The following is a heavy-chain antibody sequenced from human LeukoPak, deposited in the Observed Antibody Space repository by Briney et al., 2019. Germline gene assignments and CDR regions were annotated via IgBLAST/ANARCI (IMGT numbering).Heavy chain of an antibody. CDR2: ISWNSGSI. Sequence: GGSLRLSCAASGFTFDDYAMHWVRQAPGKGLEWVSGISWNSGSIGYADSVKGRFTISRDNSKNTLYLQMNSLRAEDTALYYCAKDRSGYDYYGQYYFDYWGQGTPVTVSS. D-gene: IGHD5-12*01. CDR1: GFTFDDYA. V-gene: IGHV3-9*01. CDR3: AKDRSGYDYYGQYYFDY. J-gene: IGHJ4*02.